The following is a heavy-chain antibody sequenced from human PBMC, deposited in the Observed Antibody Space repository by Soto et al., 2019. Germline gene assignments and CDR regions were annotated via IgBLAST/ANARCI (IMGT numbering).Heavy chain of an antibody. CDR3: TREDY. Sequence: QVQLVESGGGVVQPGRSLRLSCAASVFTFSNYAMHWVRQAPGKGLEWVAVIVNDGNSKYYADSVKGRFTISRDNSKNTLYLQMNSLRGEDTALYYCTREDYWGQGTLVTVSS. V-gene: IGHV3-30-3*01. CDR1: VFTFSNYA. J-gene: IGHJ4*02. CDR2: IVNDGNSK.